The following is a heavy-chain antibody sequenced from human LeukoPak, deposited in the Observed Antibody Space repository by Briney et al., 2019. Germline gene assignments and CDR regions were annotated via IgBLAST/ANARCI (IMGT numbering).Heavy chain of an antibody. V-gene: IGHV3-30*02. Sequence: PGGSLRLSCAASGFTFSNSVMFWVRQAPGKGLEWVAFIHYDGSNEYYADSVKGRLTISRDNSKNTLYLQMNSLGTEDTAVYYCTKGRGGYTYAIDFWGQRTLVTVSS. D-gene: IGHD5-18*01. CDR1: GFTFSNSV. CDR3: TKGRGGYTYAIDF. J-gene: IGHJ4*02. CDR2: IHYDGSNE.